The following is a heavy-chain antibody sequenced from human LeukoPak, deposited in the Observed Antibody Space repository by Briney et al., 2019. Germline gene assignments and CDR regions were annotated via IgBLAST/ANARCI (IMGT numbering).Heavy chain of an antibody. V-gene: IGHV4-59*01. D-gene: IGHD7-27*01. Sequence: SETLSLTCTVSGDSISSYYWSWIRQPPGKGLEWIGYIYYSGSTKYNPSLKSRVTISVDTSKNHFSLNLSSVTAADTALYYCARVGNGNFDYWGQGTLVTVSS. CDR1: GDSISSYY. CDR2: IYYSGST. CDR3: ARVGNGNFDY. J-gene: IGHJ4*02.